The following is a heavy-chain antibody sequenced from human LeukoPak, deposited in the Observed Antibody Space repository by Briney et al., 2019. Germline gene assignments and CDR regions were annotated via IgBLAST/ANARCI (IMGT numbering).Heavy chain of an antibody. CDR2: IIPIFGTA. CDR1: EGTFSSYA. CDR3: AREEMATIPAYYFDY. D-gene: IGHD5-24*01. V-gene: IGHV1-69*05. J-gene: IGHJ4*02. Sequence: SVKVSCKASEGTFSSYAISWVRQAPGQGLEWMGRIIPIFGTANYAQKFQGRVTITTDESTSTAYMELSSLRSEDTAVYYCAREEMATIPAYYFDYWGQGTLVTVSS.